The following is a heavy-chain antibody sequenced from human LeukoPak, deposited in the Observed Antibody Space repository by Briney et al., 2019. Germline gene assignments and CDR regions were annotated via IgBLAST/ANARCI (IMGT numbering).Heavy chain of an antibody. J-gene: IGHJ3*02. Sequence: GVSLRLSYAPSGFTFSSYSMNWVRQAPGKGMEWASSISSSSSYIYYADSVKGRFTISRDNAKNSLYLQMNSLRAEDTAVYYCARGIAVAGTRDAFDIWGQGTMVTVSS. CDR3: ARGIAVAGTRDAFDI. CDR2: ISSSSSYI. D-gene: IGHD6-19*01. CDR1: GFTFSSYS. V-gene: IGHV3-21*01.